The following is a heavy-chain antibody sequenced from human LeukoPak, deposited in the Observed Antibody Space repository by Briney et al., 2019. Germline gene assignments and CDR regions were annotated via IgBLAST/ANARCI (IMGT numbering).Heavy chain of an antibody. Sequence: SVTVSCTASGGTFSSYAISWVRQAPGQGLEWMGGIIPIFGTANYAQKFQGRVTITADESTSTAYMELSSLRSEDTAVYYCARSTGFWSGYFISYYYYYGMDVWGQGTTVTVSS. J-gene: IGHJ6*02. CDR1: GGTFSSYA. V-gene: IGHV1-69*13. CDR3: ARSTGFWSGYFISYYYYYGMDV. D-gene: IGHD3-3*01. CDR2: IIPIFGTA.